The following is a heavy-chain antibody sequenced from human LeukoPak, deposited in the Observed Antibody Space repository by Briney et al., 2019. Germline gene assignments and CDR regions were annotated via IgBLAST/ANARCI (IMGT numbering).Heavy chain of an antibody. J-gene: IGHJ6*02. CDR1: VFTLCSYA. Sequence: VRSLSLSCAPSVFTLCSYAMHGVPGAPRGGEGRGAGISYDGSNKYYADSVKGRFTISRDNSKNTLYLQMNSLRAEDTAVYYCARVGAAGIYYYGMDVWGQGTTVTVSS. CDR3: ARVGAAGIYYYGMDV. CDR2: ISYDGSNK. D-gene: IGHD6-13*01. V-gene: IGHV3-30*04.